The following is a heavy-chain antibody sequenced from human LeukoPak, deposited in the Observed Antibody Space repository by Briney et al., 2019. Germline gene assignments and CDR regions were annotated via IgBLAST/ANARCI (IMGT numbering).Heavy chain of an antibody. CDR2: INHFGTT. Sequence: SETLSLTCGVYGGSFSGWYWSWIRQPPGKGLEWIGEINHFGTTNYNPSLKSRVTISVDTSKNQFSLKLSSVTAADTAVYFCARTEVGGVELGPKFDYWAQGALVIVSS. CDR3: ARTEVGGVELGPKFDY. J-gene: IGHJ4*02. V-gene: IGHV4-34*01. D-gene: IGHD1-26*01. CDR1: GGSFSGWY.